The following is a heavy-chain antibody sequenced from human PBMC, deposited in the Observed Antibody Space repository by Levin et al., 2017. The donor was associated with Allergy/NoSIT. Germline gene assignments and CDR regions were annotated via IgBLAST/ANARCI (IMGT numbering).Heavy chain of an antibody. CDR3: TSSRELLFGS. CDR1: GGSFSAYY. D-gene: IGHD1-26*01. J-gene: IGHJ4*02. V-gene: IGHV4-34*01. CDR2: INHSGST. Sequence: KTSETLSLTCAVYGGSFSAYYWSWIRQPPGKGLEWIGEINHSGSTNYNPSLKSRVTISVDTSKNQFSLKLSSVTAADTAVYYCTSSRELLFGSWGQGTLVTVSS.